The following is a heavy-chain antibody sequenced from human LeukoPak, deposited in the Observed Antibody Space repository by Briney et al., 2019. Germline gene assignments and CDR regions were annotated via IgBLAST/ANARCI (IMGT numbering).Heavy chain of an antibody. CDR3: ARAHYYDTSGYSGGDY. Sequence: GGSLRLSCAASGFTFSSYAMRWVRQAPGKGLEWVAVISYDGSNKYYADSVKGRFTISRDNSKNTLYLQMNSLRAEDTAVYYCARAHYYDTSGYSGGDYWGQGTLVTVSS. D-gene: IGHD3-22*01. J-gene: IGHJ4*02. CDR2: ISYDGSNK. V-gene: IGHV3-30*04. CDR1: GFTFSSYA.